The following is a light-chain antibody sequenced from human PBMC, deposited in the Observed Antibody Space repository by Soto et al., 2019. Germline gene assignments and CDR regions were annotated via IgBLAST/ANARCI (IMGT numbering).Light chain of an antibody. CDR2: GAS. CDR1: QTVRNN. CDR3: QQYNNWPLT. Sequence: EVVLTQSPGTLSFSPGERATLSCRASQTVRNNYLAWYQQKPGQAPGLLIYGASTRATGIPARFSGSGSGTEFTLTISSLQSEDFAVYYCQQYNNWPLTFGGGTKVDIK. J-gene: IGKJ4*01. V-gene: IGKV3-15*01.